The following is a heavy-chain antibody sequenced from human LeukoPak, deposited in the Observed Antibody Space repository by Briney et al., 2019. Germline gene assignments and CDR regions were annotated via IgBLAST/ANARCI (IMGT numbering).Heavy chain of an antibody. CDR2: ISSSSSYI. D-gene: IGHD6-19*01. CDR3: ARDGSAVAPHDVNWFDP. Sequence: GGSLRLSCAASGFTFSSYEMNWVRQAPGKGLKWVSYISSSSSYIYYADSVKGRFTISRDNAKNSLYLQMNSLRPEDTAVYYCARDGSAVAPHDVNWFDPWGQGTLVTVSS. J-gene: IGHJ5*02. V-gene: IGHV3-21*01. CDR1: GFTFSSYE.